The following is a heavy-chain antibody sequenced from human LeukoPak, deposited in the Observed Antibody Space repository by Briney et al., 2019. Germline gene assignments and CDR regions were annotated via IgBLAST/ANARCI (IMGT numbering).Heavy chain of an antibody. Sequence: PGGSLRLSCVVSGFTVSGNYMSWVRQAPGKGLEWVSIMHASGTTDYADSVKGRFTISRDNSKNTLYLQMSSLRVEDTAVYYCAREGGPYSSTLRGCWGQGTLVTVSS. CDR1: GFTVSGNY. CDR2: MHASGTT. V-gene: IGHV3-53*01. J-gene: IGHJ4*02. CDR3: AREGGPYSSTLRGC. D-gene: IGHD6-19*01.